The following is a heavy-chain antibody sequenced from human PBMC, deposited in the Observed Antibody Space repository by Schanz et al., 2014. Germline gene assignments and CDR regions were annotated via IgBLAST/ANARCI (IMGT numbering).Heavy chain of an antibody. D-gene: IGHD1-7*01. V-gene: IGHV3-72*01. Sequence: EVQLLESGGGLIQPGGSLRLSCAASGFTVSSNYMDWVRQAPGKGLEWLGRVRNRRNSDIIEYAASVEGRFTISRDESKNSVYLQMNSLQTDDTAVYYCFSMHYGNSVYWGQGTLVTVSS. J-gene: IGHJ4*02. CDR2: VRNRRNSDII. CDR1: GFTVSSNY. CDR3: FSMHYGNSVY.